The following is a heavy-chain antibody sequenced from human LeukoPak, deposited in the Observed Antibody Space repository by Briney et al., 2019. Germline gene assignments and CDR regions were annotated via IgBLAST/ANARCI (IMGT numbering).Heavy chain of an antibody. D-gene: IGHD5-24*01. V-gene: IGHV3-9*01. Sequence: GGSLRLSCAVSGFNFDDYAMHWVRQAPGRGLEWVSGINWKTGNGIYADSVKGRFTISRDNAKNSLYLQMSSLRAEDTALYCCTRRAARWQFDLWGRGTLLTVSS. CDR3: TRRAARWQFDL. CDR2: INWKTGNG. J-gene: IGHJ2*01. CDR1: GFNFDDYA.